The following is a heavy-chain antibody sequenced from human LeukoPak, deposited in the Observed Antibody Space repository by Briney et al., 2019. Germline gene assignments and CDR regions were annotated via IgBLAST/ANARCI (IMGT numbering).Heavy chain of an antibody. J-gene: IGHJ4*02. V-gene: IGHV3-23*01. CDR2: ISGSGGST. CDR3: AKVTSRGPYSISPDPFDY. D-gene: IGHD3-10*01. Sequence: QPGGSLRLSCAASGFTFSSYAMSWVSQAPGKGLEWVSAISGSGGSTYYADSVKGRFTISRDNSKNTLYLQMNSLRAEDTAVYYCAKVTSRGPYSISPDPFDYWGQGTLVTVSS. CDR1: GFTFSSYA.